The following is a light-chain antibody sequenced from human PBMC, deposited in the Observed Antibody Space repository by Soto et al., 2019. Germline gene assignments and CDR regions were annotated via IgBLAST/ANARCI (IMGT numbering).Light chain of an antibody. J-gene: IGKJ2*02. CDR2: AAF. V-gene: IGKV1-39*01. CDR1: QSISNY. CDR3: QQSYSTPRT. Sequence: DIQMTQSPSSLSASVGDRVTITCRASQSISNYLNWYQQKPGKVPKLLIYAAFSLQSGVPSRFSGSGSGTDFTLTISSLQPEDFATYYCQQSYSTPRTFDQGTKLEIK.